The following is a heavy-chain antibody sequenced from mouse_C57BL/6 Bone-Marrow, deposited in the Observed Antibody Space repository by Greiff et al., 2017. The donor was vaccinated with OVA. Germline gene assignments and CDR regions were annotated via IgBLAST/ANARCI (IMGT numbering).Heavy chain of an antibody. CDR2: IYPRSGNT. D-gene: IGHD1-1*01. V-gene: IGHV1-81*01. Sequence: VMLVESGAELARPGASVKLSCKASGYTFTSYGISWVKQRTGQGLEWIGEIYPRSGNTYYNEKFKGKATLTADKSSSTAYMELRSLTSEDSAVYFCAREGHYYGSSFDYWGQGTTLTVSS. CDR1: GYTFTSYG. J-gene: IGHJ2*01. CDR3: AREGHYYGSSFDY.